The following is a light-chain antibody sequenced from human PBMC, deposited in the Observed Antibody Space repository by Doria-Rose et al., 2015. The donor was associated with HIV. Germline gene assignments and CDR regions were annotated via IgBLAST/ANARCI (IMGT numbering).Light chain of an antibody. CDR1: QSFSSTY. V-gene: IGKV3-20*01. Sequence: TQSPGTLSLSPGERATLSCRASQSFSSTYLAWYQRQPGQAPSLLIYDGSTRATGIPDRFSASGSWTDFTLTINGLEPEDFALYYCHQYGTSWTFGQGTKVEI. CDR3: HQYGTSWT. CDR2: DGS. J-gene: IGKJ1*01.